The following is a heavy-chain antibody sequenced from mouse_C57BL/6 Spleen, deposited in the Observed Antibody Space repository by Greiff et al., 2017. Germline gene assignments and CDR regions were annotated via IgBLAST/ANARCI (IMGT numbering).Heavy chain of an antibody. D-gene: IGHD2-4*01. CDR1: GYAFSSSW. J-gene: IGHJ1*03. CDR3: AKAPLYDYDEGV. CDR2: IYPGDGDT. Sequence: QVQLKESGPELVKPGASVKISCKASGYAFSSSWMNWVKQRPGKGLEWIGRIYPGDGDTNYNGKFKGKATLTADKSSSTAYMQLSSLTSEDSAVYFCAKAPLYDYDEGVWGKGTTVTVSS. V-gene: IGHV1-82*01.